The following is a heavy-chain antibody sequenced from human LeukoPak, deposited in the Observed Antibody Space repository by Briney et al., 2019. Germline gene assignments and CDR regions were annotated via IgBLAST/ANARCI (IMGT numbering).Heavy chain of an antibody. D-gene: IGHD3-22*01. CDR3: ARDLRVYYDSSGPAAY. Sequence: GGSLRLSCAASGFTFSNYGMSWVRQAPGKGLEWVSTISGSGTTTYYADSVKGRFTISRDNAKNSLYLQMNSLRAEDTAVYYCARDLRVYYDSSGPAAYWGQGTLVTVSS. CDR1: GFTFSNYG. J-gene: IGHJ4*02. V-gene: IGHV3-21*01. CDR2: ISGSGTTT.